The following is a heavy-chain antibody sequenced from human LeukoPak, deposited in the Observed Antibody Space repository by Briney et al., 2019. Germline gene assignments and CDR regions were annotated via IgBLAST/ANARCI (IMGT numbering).Heavy chain of an antibody. V-gene: IGHV1-2*02. CDR2: INPNSGGT. D-gene: IGHD3-22*01. Sequence: ASVKVSCKTSGYTFTGYYMHWVRQAPGQGLEWKGWINPNSGGTNYAQKFQDRVTMTGDTSISTAYMELSRLTSDDTAVYYCARAPMIVVVFPPRLDYWGQGTLVTVSS. J-gene: IGHJ4*02. CDR1: GYTFTGYY. CDR3: ARAPMIVVVFPPRLDY.